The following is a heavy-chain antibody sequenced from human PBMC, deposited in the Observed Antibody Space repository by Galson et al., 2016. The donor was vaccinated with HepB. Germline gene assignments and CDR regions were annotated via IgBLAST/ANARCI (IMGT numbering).Heavy chain of an antibody. V-gene: IGHV3-66*01. CDR2: IYSGGSA. CDR1: GFTVSNNY. Sequence: SLRLSCAASGFTVSNNYLRWVRQAPGKGLEWVSLIYSGGSAYYAGSVTGRFTISTDSSKNTLYLKMNSLRAEDTAVYYCARNRHCSGGSCYGAWGQGTLVTVSS. D-gene: IGHD2-15*01. J-gene: IGHJ5*02. CDR3: ARNRHCSGGSCYGA.